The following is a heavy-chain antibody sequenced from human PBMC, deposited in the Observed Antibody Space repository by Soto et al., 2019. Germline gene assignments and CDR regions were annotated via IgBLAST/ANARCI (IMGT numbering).Heavy chain of an antibody. J-gene: IGHJ4*02. CDR3: AAYIFGQDLTDF. CDR2: IVVGSGNT. Sequence: SVKVYCKASGLTFTSSAVQWVLQARGQRLEWIGWIVVGSGNTNYAQKFQERVTITRDMSTSTAYMELSSLRSEDTAVYYCAAYIFGQDLTDFCGQRSSVTFSS. D-gene: IGHD3-10*02. V-gene: IGHV1-58*01. CDR1: GLTFTSSA.